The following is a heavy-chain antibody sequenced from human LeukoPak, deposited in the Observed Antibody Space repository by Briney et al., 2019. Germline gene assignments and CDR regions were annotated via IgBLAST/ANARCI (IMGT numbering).Heavy chain of an antibody. CDR1: GFTFSSYW. D-gene: IGHD3-3*01. Sequence: GGSLRLSCAASGFTFSSYWMNWARQAPGKGLEWVASIKHNGNVKYYVDSVKGRFTISRDNAKNTLYMQMSNLRAEDTAVYFCARSAVLDVCSQASSVTLSS. CDR3: ARSAVLDV. V-gene: IGHV3-7*03. J-gene: IGHJ6*02. CDR2: IKHNGNVK.